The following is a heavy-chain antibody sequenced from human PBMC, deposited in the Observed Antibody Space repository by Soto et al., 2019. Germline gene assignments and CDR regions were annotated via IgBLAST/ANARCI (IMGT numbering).Heavy chain of an antibody. J-gene: IGHJ3*01. Sequence: PGGSLRLSCAASGFSFSSYVMHWVRQAPGKGLEWVTVISYDGSNKYQADSVQGRFTISRDGSKNTLYLQMNSLRAEDTAVYYCAKSGGNGWFADAFDVWGQGTMVTVSS. V-gene: IGHV3-30-3*02. CDR2: ISYDGSNK. CDR3: AKSGGNGWFADAFDV. CDR1: GFSFSSYV. D-gene: IGHD6-19*01.